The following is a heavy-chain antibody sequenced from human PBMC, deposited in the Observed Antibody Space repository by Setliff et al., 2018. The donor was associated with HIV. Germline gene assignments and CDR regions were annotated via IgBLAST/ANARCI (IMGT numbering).Heavy chain of an antibody. CDR3: AKDGGRGEDYYYYMDV. J-gene: IGHJ6*03. Sequence: PGGSLRLSCVASGFAFDDYTMHWVRQAPGKGLEWVSLISWDGGSTYYADSGKGRFTISRDNSKNSLYLQMNSLRTEDTALYYCAKDGGRGEDYYYYMDVWGKGTTVTVSS. CDR2: ISWDGGST. CDR1: GFAFDDYT. D-gene: IGHD3-10*01. V-gene: IGHV3-43*01.